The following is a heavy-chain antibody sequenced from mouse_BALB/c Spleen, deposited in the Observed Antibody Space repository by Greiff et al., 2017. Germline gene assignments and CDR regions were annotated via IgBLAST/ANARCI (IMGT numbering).Heavy chain of an antibody. CDR1: GYTFTSYW. CDR2: IYPGSGST. D-gene: IGHD1-2*01. Sequence: LQQPGSELVRPGASVKLSCKASGYTFTSYWMHWVKQRPGQGLEWIGNIYPGSGSTNYNEKFKGKATFTADTSSNTAYMQLSSLTSEDSAVYYCARSGSTTATAMDYWGQGTSVTVSS. J-gene: IGHJ4*01. CDR3: ARSGSTTATAMDY. V-gene: IGHV1S22*01.